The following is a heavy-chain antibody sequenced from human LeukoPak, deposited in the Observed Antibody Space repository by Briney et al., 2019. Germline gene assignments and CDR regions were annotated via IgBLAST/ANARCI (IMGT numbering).Heavy chain of an antibody. CDR1: GFTFSSYA. J-gene: IGHJ4*02. V-gene: IGHV3-23*01. CDR3: AKDIGWDYYDSSGSYPAFDY. D-gene: IGHD3-22*01. Sequence: GGSLRLSCAASGFTFSSYAMSWVRQAPGKGLEWASAISGSGGSTYYADSVKGRFTISRDNSKNTLNLQMNSLRAEDTAVYYCAKDIGWDYYDSSGSYPAFDYWGQGTLVTVSS. CDR2: ISGSGGST.